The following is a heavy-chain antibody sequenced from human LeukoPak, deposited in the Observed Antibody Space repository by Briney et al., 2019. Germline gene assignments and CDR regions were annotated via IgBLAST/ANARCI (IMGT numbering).Heavy chain of an antibody. V-gene: IGHV3-48*03. J-gene: IGHJ4*02. CDR3: AREWTLTY. Sequence: PGGSLRLSCAASGFTFSSYEMNWVRQAPGKGLEWVSYISRSGSTMYYADSVKGRFTISRDNAKNSLHLQMNSLRAEDTAVYYCAREWTLTYWGQGTLVTVSS. CDR2: ISRSGSTM. D-gene: IGHD3/OR15-3a*01. CDR1: GFTFSSYE.